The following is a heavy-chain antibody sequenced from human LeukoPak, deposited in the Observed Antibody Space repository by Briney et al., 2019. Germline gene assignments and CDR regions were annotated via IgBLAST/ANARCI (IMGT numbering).Heavy chain of an antibody. CDR3: ARGHKQQLVPDY. CDR2: ISSRSSYI. V-gene: IGHV3-21*01. D-gene: IGHD6-13*01. Sequence: GGSLRLSCAASGFTFSSYSMNWVRQAPGKGLEWVPSISSRSSYIYYADSVKGRFTISRDNAKNSLYLQMNSLRAEDTAVYYCARGHKQQLVPDYWGQGTLVTVSS. J-gene: IGHJ4*02. CDR1: GFTFSSYS.